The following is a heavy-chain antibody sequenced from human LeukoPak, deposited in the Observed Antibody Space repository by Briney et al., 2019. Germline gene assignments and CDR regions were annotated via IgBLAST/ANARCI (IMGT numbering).Heavy chain of an antibody. J-gene: IGHJ3*02. CDR2: IYSSGST. CDR3: ARAYGDYFGDAFDI. Sequence: SETLSLTCSVSGASISSGSNYWGWIRQPPGKTLEWIGSIYSSGSTYYNPSLKSRVIIIIDTSKNQFSLKLSSVTAADTAVYYCARAYGDYFGDAFDIWGQGTMVTVSS. V-gene: IGHV4-39*07. CDR1: GASISSGSNY. D-gene: IGHD4-17*01.